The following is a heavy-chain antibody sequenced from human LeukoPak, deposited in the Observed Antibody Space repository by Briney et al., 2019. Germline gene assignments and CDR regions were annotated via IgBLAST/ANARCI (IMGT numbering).Heavy chain of an antibody. D-gene: IGHD3-22*01. V-gene: IGHV3-7*01. CDR3: ARSSYYDSSGFDY. J-gene: IGHJ4*02. Sequence: GGSLRLSCAASGFTFSSYWMSWVRQAPGKGLEWVANIKQDGSEKYYVDSVKGRFTISRDNAKNSLYLQMNSLRADDTAVYYCARSSYYDSSGFDYWGQGTLVTVSS. CDR2: IKQDGSEK. CDR1: GFTFSSYW.